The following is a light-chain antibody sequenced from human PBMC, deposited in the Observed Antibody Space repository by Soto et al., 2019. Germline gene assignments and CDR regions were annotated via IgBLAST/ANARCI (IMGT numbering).Light chain of an antibody. V-gene: IGKV3-11*01. J-gene: IGKJ5*01. CDR1: QSVSSY. Sequence: IVRTQSPAILSVSPGERSTLSCRSSQSVSSYLAWYQQKPGQAPRLLIYDASNRATGIPARFSGSGSGTDFTLTISSLEPEDFAVYYCQQRSNWPPSITFGQGTRLEI. CDR3: QQRSNWPPSIT. CDR2: DAS.